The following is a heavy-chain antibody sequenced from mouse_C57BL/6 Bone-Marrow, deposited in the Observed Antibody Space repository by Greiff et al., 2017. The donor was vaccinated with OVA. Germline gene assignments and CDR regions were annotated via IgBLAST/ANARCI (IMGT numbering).Heavy chain of an antibody. CDR1: GYAFSSSW. CDR3: ARWGPYYAMDY. V-gene: IGHV1-82*01. J-gene: IGHJ4*01. CDR2: IYPGDGDT. Sequence: LQESGPELVKPGASVKISCKASGYAFSSSWMNWVKQRPGKGLEWIGRIYPGDGDTNYNGKFKGKATLTADKSSSTAYMQLSSLTSEDSAVYFCARWGPYYAMDYWGQGTSVTVSS.